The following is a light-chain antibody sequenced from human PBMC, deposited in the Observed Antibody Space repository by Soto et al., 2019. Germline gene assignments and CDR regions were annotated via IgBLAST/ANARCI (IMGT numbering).Light chain of an antibody. Sequence: DIQMTPSPSTLSASVGDRVTITCRASQSISSWLAWYQQKPGKAPKLLIYKASTLQSGVPSRFSGSGSGTEFTLAISSLQPDDSATYYCQQYNDNWTFGQGTKVE. V-gene: IGKV1-5*03. CDR3: QQYNDNWT. J-gene: IGKJ1*01. CDR2: KAS. CDR1: QSISSW.